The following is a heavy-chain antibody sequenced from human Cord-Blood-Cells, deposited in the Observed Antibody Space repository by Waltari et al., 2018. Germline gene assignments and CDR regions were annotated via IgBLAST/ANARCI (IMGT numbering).Heavy chain of an antibody. Sequence: QVQLQQWGAGLLKPSETLSLTCAVYGGSCSGYYWSWIRQPPGKGLEWIGEINHSGSTNYNPSLKSRVNIAVDTSKNQFSLKLSSVTAADTAVYYCVRGQRYYYGDYPFDYWGQGTLVTVSS. V-gene: IGHV4-34*01. CDR3: VRGQRYYYGDYPFDY. J-gene: IGHJ4*02. CDR1: GGSCSGYY. D-gene: IGHD4-17*01. CDR2: INHSGST.